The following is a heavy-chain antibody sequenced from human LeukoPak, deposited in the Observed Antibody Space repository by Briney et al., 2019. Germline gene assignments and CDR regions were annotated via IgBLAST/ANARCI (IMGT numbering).Heavy chain of an antibody. CDR2: IYYSGST. J-gene: IGHJ1*01. V-gene: IGHV4-39*07. CDR1: GGSISGSSYY. Sequence: SETLSLTCTVSGGSISGSSYYWGWIRQPPGKGLEWIGSIYYSGSTYYNPSLKSRVTISVDTSKNQFSLKLSSVTAADTAVYYCAGSIAAAGRGYFQHWGQGTLVTVSS. D-gene: IGHD6-13*01. CDR3: AGSIAAAGRGYFQH.